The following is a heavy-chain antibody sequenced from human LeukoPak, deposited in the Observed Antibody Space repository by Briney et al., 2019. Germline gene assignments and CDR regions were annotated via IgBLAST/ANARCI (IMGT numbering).Heavy chain of an antibody. CDR2: ISGSGGST. V-gene: IGHV3-23*01. D-gene: IGHD1-26*01. J-gene: IGHJ5*02. CDR1: GFTFSSYA. Sequence: GGSLRLSCAASGFTFSSYAMSWVRQAPGKGLEWVSAISGSGGSTYYADSVKGRFTISRDNSKNTLYLHMNSLRPEDTAVYYCARAQVGAPTDLWGQGTLVTVSS. CDR3: ARAQVGAPTDL.